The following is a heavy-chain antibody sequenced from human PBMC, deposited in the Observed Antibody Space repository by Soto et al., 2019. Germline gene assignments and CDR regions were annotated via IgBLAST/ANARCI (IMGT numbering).Heavy chain of an antibody. D-gene: IGHD1-26*01. CDR2: ISYDGSNK. J-gene: IGHJ3*02. CDR3: ARAEWELNQRHAFDI. Sequence: GGPLRLSCRPPGFSFSSYAMHWVRQAPSKGLEWVAVISYDGSNKYYADSVKGRFTISRDNSKNTLYLQMNSLRAEDTAVYYCARAEWELNQRHAFDIWGQGTMVTVSS. V-gene: IGHV3-30-3*01. CDR1: GFSFSSYA.